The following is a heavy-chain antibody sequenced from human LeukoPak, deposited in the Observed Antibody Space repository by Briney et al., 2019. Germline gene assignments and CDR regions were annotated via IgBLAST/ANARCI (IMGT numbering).Heavy chain of an antibody. Sequence: EASVKVSCKASGYTFTGYYMHWVRQAPGQGLEWMGWINPNSGGTNYAQKFQGRVTMTRDTSISTAYMELSRLTSDDTAVYYYARGEYDNSAHRDDAFDVWGQGTMVTVSS. CDR3: ARGEYDNSAHRDDAFDV. CDR2: INPNSGGT. CDR1: GYTFTGYY. J-gene: IGHJ3*01. V-gene: IGHV1-2*02. D-gene: IGHD3-22*01.